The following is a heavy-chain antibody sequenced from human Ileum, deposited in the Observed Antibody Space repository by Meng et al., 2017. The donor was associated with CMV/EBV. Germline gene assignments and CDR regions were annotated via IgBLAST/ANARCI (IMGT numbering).Heavy chain of an antibody. V-gene: IGHV1-46*01. Sequence: QVDLGYCGAGVKKPGASVKVSCKASVFILREYLIHWVRQAPGKGLEWMGVINPRDNSVHYAQKLQGRVIMTRDTSTSTVYMELSSLRSEDTAVYYCARDTSVYDLSWWIDPWGQGTLVTVSS. J-gene: IGHJ5*02. CDR1: VFILREYL. CDR3: ARDTSVYDLSWWIDP. CDR2: INPRDNSV. D-gene: IGHD5/OR15-5a*01.